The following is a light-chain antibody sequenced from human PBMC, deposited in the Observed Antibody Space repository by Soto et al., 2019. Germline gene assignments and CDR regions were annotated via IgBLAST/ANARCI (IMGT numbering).Light chain of an antibody. CDR1: SSDVGGYNY. CDR3: SLYPRSSTL. CDR2: DVS. Sequence: QAVLTQPASVSGSPGQAITISCTGASSDVGGYNYVSWYQHHPGKAPKLLIYDVSNRPSGVSNRFADAKSGNTASLFISGLQAEDEDDYYCSLYPRSSTLFGGGTKLTVL. V-gene: IGLV2-14*03. J-gene: IGLJ2*01.